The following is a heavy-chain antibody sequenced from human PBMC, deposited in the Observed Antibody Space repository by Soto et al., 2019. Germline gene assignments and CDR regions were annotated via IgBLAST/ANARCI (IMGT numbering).Heavy chain of an antibody. D-gene: IGHD3-3*01. Sequence: QVPLVQSGAEVKKPGASVKVSCKASGYTFTSYGISWVRQAPGQGLEWMGWISAYNGNTNYAQKLQGRVTMTTDTSTSTAYMELRSLRSDDTAVYYCARVELYDFWRGEGFGYFDYWGQGTLVTVSS. V-gene: IGHV1-18*04. CDR2: ISAYNGNT. J-gene: IGHJ4*02. CDR3: ARVELYDFWRGEGFGYFDY. CDR1: GYTFTSYG.